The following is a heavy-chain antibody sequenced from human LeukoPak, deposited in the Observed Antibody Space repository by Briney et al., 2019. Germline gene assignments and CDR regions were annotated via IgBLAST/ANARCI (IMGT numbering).Heavy chain of an antibody. D-gene: IGHD6-19*01. CDR3: AIVSRSGSHGTYYYYYMDV. Sequence: SETLSLTCTVSGYSISSGYYWGWIRQPPGKGLEWIGSIYHSGSTYYNPSLKSRATISVDTSKTQFSLKLSSVTAADTAVYYCAIVSRSGSHGTYYYYYMDVWGKGTTVTVSS. V-gene: IGHV4-38-2*02. J-gene: IGHJ6*03. CDR1: GYSISSGYY. CDR2: IYHSGST.